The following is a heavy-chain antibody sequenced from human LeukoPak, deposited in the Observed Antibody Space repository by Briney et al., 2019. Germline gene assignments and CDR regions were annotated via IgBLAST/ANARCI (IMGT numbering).Heavy chain of an antibody. V-gene: IGHV3-33*08. CDR1: GFTFRGYW. J-gene: IGHJ4*02. Sequence: GSLRLSCAPSGFTFRGYWMSWVRQAPGKGLEWVAVIWYDGSKKYYEDSVKGRFTISRDNSKNTVYLQMNSLRAEDTAVYYCARDSELELDYWGQGTRVTVSS. D-gene: IGHD1-7*01. CDR2: IWYDGSKK. CDR3: ARDSELELDY.